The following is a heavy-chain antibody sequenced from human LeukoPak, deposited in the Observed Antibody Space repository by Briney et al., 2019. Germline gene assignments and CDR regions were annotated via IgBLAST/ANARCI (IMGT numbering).Heavy chain of an antibody. V-gene: IGHV1-69*13. CDR3: ARGGYWENWFDP. CDR2: IIPIFGTA. Sequence: SVKVSCKASGCTFTSYAISWVRQAPGQGLEWMGGIIPIFGTANDAQNFQGRVTITADESTSTAYMELSSLRSEDTAVYYCARGGYWENWFDPWGQGTLVTVSS. J-gene: IGHJ5*02. D-gene: IGHD1-26*01. CDR1: GCTFTSYA.